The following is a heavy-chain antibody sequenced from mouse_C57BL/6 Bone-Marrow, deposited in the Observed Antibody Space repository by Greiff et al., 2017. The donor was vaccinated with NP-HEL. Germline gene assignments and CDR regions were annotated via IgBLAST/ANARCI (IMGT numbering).Heavy chain of an antibody. D-gene: IGHD4-1*02. J-gene: IGHJ2*01. CDR3: ASLNWDGDYFDY. Sequence: EVQLQQSGPELVKPGASVKMSCKASGYTFTDYNMHWVKQSHGKSLEWIGYINPNNGGTSYNQKFKGKATLTVNKSSSTAYMELRSLTSEDSAVYYCASLNWDGDYFDYWGQGTTLTVSS. CDR1: GYTFTDYN. V-gene: IGHV1-22*01. CDR2: INPNNGGT.